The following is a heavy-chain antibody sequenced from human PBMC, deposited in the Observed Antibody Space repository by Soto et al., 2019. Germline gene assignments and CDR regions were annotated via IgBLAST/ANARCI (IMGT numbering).Heavy chain of an antibody. D-gene: IGHD3-16*02. V-gene: IGHV4-39*01. CDR1: GGSISSSSYY. CDR2: IYYSGST. Sequence: SETLSLTCTVSGGSISSSSYYWGWIRQPPGKGLEWIGSIYYSGSTYYNPSLKSRVTISVDTSKNQFSLKLSSVTAADTAVYYCARLADYDYIWGSYRFPYFDYWGQGTLVTVSS. CDR3: ARLADYDYIWGSYRFPYFDY. J-gene: IGHJ4*02.